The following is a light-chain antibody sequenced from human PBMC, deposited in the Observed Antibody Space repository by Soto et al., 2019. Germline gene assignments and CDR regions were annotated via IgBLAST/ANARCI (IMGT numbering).Light chain of an antibody. J-gene: IGKJ5*01. CDR2: DAF. Sequence: EIVLTQSPATLSLSLGERATLSCRASQSVGSSLAWYQQRPGQAPRLLIYDAFISATGIPARFSGSESGTDFTLTISSLEPEDFAVYYCQQRSNWPLTFGQGTRLEIK. V-gene: IGKV3-11*01. CDR3: QQRSNWPLT. CDR1: QSVGSS.